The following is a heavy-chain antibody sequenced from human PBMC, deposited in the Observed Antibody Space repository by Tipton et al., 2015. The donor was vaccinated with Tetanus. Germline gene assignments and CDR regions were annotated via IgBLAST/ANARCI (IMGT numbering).Heavy chain of an antibody. D-gene: IGHD6-25*01. CDR2: VYYTGST. V-gene: IGHV4-59*08. J-gene: IGHJ5*02. Sequence: TLSLTCTVSGDSVSGYYWSWIRQPPGKGLEWIGYVYYTGSTNHNPSLKSRVTISVDTSKNQFSLSLRFVTAADTAVYYCARQADNWFDPWGQGTLVTVSS. CDR3: ARQADNWFDP. CDR1: GDSVSGYY.